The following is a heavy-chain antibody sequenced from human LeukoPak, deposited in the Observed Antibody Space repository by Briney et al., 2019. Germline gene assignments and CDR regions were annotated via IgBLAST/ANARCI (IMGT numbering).Heavy chain of an antibody. CDR1: GGSISSRSHY. CDR3: ARVAVVTWGYYFDY. CDR2: IYYSGNT. J-gene: IGHJ4*02. D-gene: IGHD2-21*02. V-gene: IGHV4-39*01. Sequence: SETLSLTCTVSGGSISSRSHYWAWVRQPPGKGLEWIGSIYYSGNTYYNPSLKSRVIISVDPSKNQFSLKLYSVTAADTSVFYCARVAVVTWGYYFDYWGQGSLFTVSS.